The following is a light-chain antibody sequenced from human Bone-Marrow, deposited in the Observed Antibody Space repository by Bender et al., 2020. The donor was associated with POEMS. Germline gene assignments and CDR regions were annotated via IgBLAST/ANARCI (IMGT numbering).Light chain of an antibody. CDR3: SSWDDSLNGWV. J-gene: IGLJ3*02. CDR2: SNN. CDR1: SSNFGNNA. Sequence: NISCSGTSSNFGNNAANWYQHVPGTAPKLLISSNNQRPSGVPDRFSASTSGTSASLAISGLHSDDEADYYCSSWDDSLNGWVFGGGTKLTVL. V-gene: IGLV1-44*01.